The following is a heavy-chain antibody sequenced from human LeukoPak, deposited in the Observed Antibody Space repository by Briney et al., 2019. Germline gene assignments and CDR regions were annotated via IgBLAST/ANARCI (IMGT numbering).Heavy chain of an antibody. CDR2: IWYDGSNK. V-gene: IGHV3-33*01. D-gene: IGHD5-12*01. CDR3: ARDGGYSGYDADC. CDR1: GFTFSSYG. J-gene: IGHJ4*02. Sequence: GGSLRLSCAASGFTFSSYGMHWVRQAPGKGLEWVAVIWYDGSNKYYADSVKGRFTISRDNSKNTLYLQMNSLRVEDTGVYYCARDGGYSGYDADCWGQGTLVTVSS.